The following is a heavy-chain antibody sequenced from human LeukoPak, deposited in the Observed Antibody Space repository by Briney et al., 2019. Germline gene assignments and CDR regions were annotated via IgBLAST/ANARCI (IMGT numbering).Heavy chain of an antibody. V-gene: IGHV4-34*01. CDR3: ARVLGSSWYKNAFDI. CDR1: GGSFSGYY. D-gene: IGHD6-13*01. Sequence: TASETLSLTCAVYGGSFSGYYWSWIRQPPGKGLEWIGEINHSGSTNYNPSLKSRVTISVDTSKNQFSLKLSSVTAADTAVYYCARVLGSSWYKNAFDIWGQGTMVTVSS. CDR2: INHSGST. J-gene: IGHJ3*02.